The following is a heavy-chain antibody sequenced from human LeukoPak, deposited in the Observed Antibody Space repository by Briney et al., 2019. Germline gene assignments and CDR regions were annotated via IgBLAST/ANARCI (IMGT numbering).Heavy chain of an antibody. D-gene: IGHD3-10*01. Sequence: SETLSLTCTVSGGSLSSSNYYWGWIRQPPGKGLEWIGSIYYSVSTHYNPSLKSRVTISVDTSKNQFSLNLSSVTAADTAVYYCARDWRGAFDYWGQGTLVTVSS. V-gene: IGHV4-39*07. CDR3: ARDWRGAFDY. CDR1: GGSLSSSNYY. J-gene: IGHJ4*02. CDR2: IYYSVST.